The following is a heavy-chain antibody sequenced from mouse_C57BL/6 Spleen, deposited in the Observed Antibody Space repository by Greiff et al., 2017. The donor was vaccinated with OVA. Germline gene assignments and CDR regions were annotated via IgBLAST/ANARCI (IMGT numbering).Heavy chain of an antibody. V-gene: IGHV1-80*01. J-gene: IGHJ4*01. CDR3: ARGYDYHYAMDY. CDR1: GYAFSSYW. Sequence: QVQLQQSGAELVKPGASVKISCKASGYAFSSYWMNWVKQRPGKGLEWIGQIYPGDGDTNYNGKFKGKATLTADKSSSTAYMQLSSLTSEDSAVYFCARGYDYHYAMDYWGQGTSVTVSS. D-gene: IGHD2-4*01. CDR2: IYPGDGDT.